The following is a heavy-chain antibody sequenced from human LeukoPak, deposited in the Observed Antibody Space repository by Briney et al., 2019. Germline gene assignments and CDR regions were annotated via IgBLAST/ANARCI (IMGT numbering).Heavy chain of an antibody. CDR2: IYYSGST. D-gene: IGHD3-22*01. CDR3: ARVTGYMIEDYFDY. CDR1: GGSFSDYD. Sequence: SETLSLTCAVYGGSFSDYDWSWIRQPPGKGLEWIGYIYYSGSTNYNPSLKSRVTISVDTSKNQFSLRLRSVTAADTAVYYCARVTGYMIEDYFDYWGQGTLVTVSS. V-gene: IGHV4-59*01. J-gene: IGHJ4*02.